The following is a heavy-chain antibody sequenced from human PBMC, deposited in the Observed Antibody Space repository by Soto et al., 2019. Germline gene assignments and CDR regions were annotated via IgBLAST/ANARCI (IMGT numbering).Heavy chain of an antibody. CDR2: IYWDDDK. J-gene: IGHJ4*02. V-gene: IGHV2-5*02. CDR3: AHVYISNSGSYCYFVY. D-gene: IGHD3-10*01. Sequence: QITLKESGPTLVNPTQTLTLTCTFSGFSLTTGGVGVGWIRQPPGKALEWLALIYWDDDKQYRPSLKSRLTKGDDTSKNQVVLTLTNIDSVDTATFYSAHVYISNSGSYCYFVYCGQGTLVTVSS. CDR1: GFSLTTGGVG.